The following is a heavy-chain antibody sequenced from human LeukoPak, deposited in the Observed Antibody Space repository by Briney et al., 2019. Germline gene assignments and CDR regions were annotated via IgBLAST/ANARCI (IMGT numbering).Heavy chain of an antibody. J-gene: IGHJ4*02. Sequence: ASVKVSCKASGYTFTSYYMHWVRQPPGQGLEWMGIINPSGGSTSYAQKFQGRVTMTRDTSTSTVYMELSSLRSEDTAVYYCARYSSGWRFDYWGQGTLVTVSS. V-gene: IGHV1-46*01. CDR2: INPSGGST. D-gene: IGHD6-19*01. CDR3: ARYSSGWRFDY. CDR1: GYTFTSYY.